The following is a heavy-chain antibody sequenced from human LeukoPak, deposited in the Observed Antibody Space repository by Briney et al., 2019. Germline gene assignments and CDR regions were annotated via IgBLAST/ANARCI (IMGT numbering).Heavy chain of an antibody. Sequence: SVKVSCKASGGTFSSYAISWVRQAPGQGLEWMGGIIPIFGTANYAQKFQGRVTTTTDESTSTAYMELSSLRSEDTAVYYCASRGIAAAGPDYWGQGTLVTVSS. CDR2: IIPIFGTA. D-gene: IGHD6-13*01. V-gene: IGHV1-69*05. CDR3: ASRGIAAAGPDY. CDR1: GGTFSSYA. J-gene: IGHJ4*02.